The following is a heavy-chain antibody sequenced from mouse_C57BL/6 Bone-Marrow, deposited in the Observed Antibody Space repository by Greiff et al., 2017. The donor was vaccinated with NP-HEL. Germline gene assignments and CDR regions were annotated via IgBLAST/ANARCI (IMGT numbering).Heavy chain of an antibody. Sequence: QVQLQQPGAELVMPGASVKLSCKASGYTFTSYWMPWVKQRPGQGLAWIGEIDPSDSYTNYNQKFKGKSTLTVDKSSSTAYMQLSSLTSEDSAVYYCARYYDGSSYWYFDVWGTGTTVTVSS. CDR1: GYTFTSYW. CDR2: IDPSDSYT. CDR3: ARYYDGSSYWYFDV. D-gene: IGHD1-1*01. V-gene: IGHV1-69*01. J-gene: IGHJ1*03.